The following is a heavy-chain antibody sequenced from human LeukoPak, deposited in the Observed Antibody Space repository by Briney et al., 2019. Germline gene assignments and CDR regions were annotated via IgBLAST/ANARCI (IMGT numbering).Heavy chain of an antibody. CDR1: GGSISSSNW. Sequence: SETLSLTCAVSGGSISSSNWWNWVRQPPGTGLEWIGEIYHSGSTNYNPSLKSRVTISVDTSKNQFSLKLSSVTAADTAVYYCTRTYSGSSIDYWGQGTLVTVSS. V-gene: IGHV4-4*02. CDR2: IYHSGST. J-gene: IGHJ4*02. D-gene: IGHD1-26*01. CDR3: TRTYSGSSIDY.